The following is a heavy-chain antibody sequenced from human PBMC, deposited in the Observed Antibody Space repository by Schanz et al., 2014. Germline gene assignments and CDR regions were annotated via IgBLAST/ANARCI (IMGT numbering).Heavy chain of an antibody. CDR3: AGTYCSSTSCYTGYYYMDV. J-gene: IGHJ6*03. CDR2: ITAYNGDT. D-gene: IGHD2-2*02. CDR1: GYTLSAYS. Sequence: QVQLVQSGTQVKKPGASVKVSCKASGYTLSAYSLHWVRQAPGQGLEWMGWITAYNGDTNYALKLQGRGTMTTDTSTDTAYMELTSLRSEDTAVYYCAGTYCSSTSCYTGYYYMDVWGKGTTVTVSS. V-gene: IGHV1-18*01.